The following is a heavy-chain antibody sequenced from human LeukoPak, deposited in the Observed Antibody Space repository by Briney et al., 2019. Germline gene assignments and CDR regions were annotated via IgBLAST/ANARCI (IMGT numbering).Heavy chain of an antibody. J-gene: IGHJ6*02. CDR1: GFTFSNYA. CDR2: ITGSGGST. Sequence: GGSLRLSRAASGFTFSNYAMSWVRQAPGKGLEWVSIITGSGGSTYYADSVRGRFTISRDNSKNTLYLQMNSLRAEDTAVYYCAKEWGSSGYYYYYGMDVWGQGTTVTVSS. V-gene: IGHV3-23*01. D-gene: IGHD6-6*01. CDR3: AKEWGSSGYYYYYGMDV.